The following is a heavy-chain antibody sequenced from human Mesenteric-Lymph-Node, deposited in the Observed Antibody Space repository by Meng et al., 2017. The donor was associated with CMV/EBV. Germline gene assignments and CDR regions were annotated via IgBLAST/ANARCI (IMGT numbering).Heavy chain of an antibody. V-gene: IGHV4-59*01. CDR3: ARAYGDYDLGAFDI. J-gene: IGHJ3*02. CDR1: GGSISDNF. Sequence: SETLSLTCTVSGGSISDNFWSWIRQPPGKGLEWIGYIYSSGSFNYNPSLKSRVTMSVDSSKNQFSLKLSSVTAADTAVYYCARAYGDYDLGAFDIWGQGTMVTVSS. CDR2: IYSSGSF. D-gene: IGHD4-17*01.